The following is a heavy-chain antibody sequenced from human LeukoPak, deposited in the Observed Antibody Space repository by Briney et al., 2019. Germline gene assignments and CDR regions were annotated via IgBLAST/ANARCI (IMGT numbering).Heavy chain of an antibody. Sequence: SQTLSLTCTVSGGSISSYYWSWIRQPPGKGLEWIGYIYYSGSTNYNPSLKSRVTISVDTSKNQFSLKLSSVTAADTAVYYCARERSSYGSGGGNNWFDPWGQGTLVTVSS. CDR1: GGSISSYY. CDR2: IYYSGST. CDR3: ARERSSYGSGGGNNWFDP. J-gene: IGHJ5*02. V-gene: IGHV4-59*12. D-gene: IGHD3-10*01.